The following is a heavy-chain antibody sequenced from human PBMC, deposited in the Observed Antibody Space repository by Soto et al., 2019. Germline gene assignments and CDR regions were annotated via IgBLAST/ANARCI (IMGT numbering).Heavy chain of an antibody. CDR3: ARGGYSGYDYPGVMYDY. CDR2: IKQDGSEK. Sequence: EVQLVESGGGLVQPGGSLRLSCAASGFTFSSYWMSWVRQAPGKGLEWVANIKQDGSEKYYVDSVKGRFTISRDNAKNSLYLQMNSLRAEDTAVYYCARGGYSGYDYPGVMYDYWGQGTLVTVSS. CDR1: GFTFSSYW. J-gene: IGHJ4*02. V-gene: IGHV3-7*01. D-gene: IGHD5-12*01.